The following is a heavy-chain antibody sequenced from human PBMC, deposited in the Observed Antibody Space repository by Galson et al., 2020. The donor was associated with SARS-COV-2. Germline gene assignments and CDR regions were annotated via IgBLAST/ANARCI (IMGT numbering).Heavy chain of an antibody. Sequence: GGSLRLSCAASGFTFSSYAMHWVRQAPGKGLEWVAVISYDGSNKYYADSVKGRFTISRDNSKNTLYLQMNSLRAEDTAVYYCAKTGNGGYVYPDYWGQGTLVTVSS. CDR2: ISYDGSNK. D-gene: IGHD5-12*01. J-gene: IGHJ4*02. CDR1: GFTFSSYA. V-gene: IGHV3-30*01. CDR3: AKTGNGGYVYPDY.